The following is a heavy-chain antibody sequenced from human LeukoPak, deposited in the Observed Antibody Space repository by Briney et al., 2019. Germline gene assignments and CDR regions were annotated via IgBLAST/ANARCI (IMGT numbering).Heavy chain of an antibody. CDR1: GFAFSSYA. CDR2: ISSSSSTI. J-gene: IGHJ4*02. CDR3: ASYSGSYYSTDY. V-gene: IGHV3-48*04. Sequence: GGSLRLSCAASGFAFSSYAMSWVRQAPGKGLEWVSYISSSSSTIHYADSVKGRFTISRDNAKNSLYLQMNSLRAEDTAVYYCASYSGSYYSTDYWGQGTLVTVSS. D-gene: IGHD1-26*01.